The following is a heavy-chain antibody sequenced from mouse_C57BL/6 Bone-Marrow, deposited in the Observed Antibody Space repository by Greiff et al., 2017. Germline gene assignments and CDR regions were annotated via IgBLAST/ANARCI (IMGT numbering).Heavy chain of an antibody. CDR1: GFTFSYYY. CDR3: ASHQCNYGSIFFCYAMDY. V-gene: IGHV5-12*01. CDR2: ISYGGCCS. D-gene: IGHD1-1*01. J-gene: IGHJ4*01. Sequence: EVKLMESGGGLVQPGGSLKLSCAASGFTFSYYYMYWVRQNPEKRLEWVAYISYGGCCSYYPATVKGRVTISRDNAKNTLYLQMSRLKSEDTAMYDCASHQCNYGSIFFCYAMDYWGQGTSVTVSS.